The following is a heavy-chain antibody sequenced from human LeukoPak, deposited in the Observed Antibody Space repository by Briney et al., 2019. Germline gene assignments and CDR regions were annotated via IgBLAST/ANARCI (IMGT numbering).Heavy chain of an antibody. Sequence: SVKVSCKASGGTFSSYGISWVRQAPGQGLEWMGRIIPILGIANYAQKFQGRVTITADKSTSTAYMELSSLRSEDTAVYYCARDYGGNSHYYGMDVWGQGTTVTVSS. CDR2: IIPILGIA. D-gene: IGHD4-23*01. CDR3: ARDYGGNSHYYGMDV. J-gene: IGHJ6*02. CDR1: GGTFSSYG. V-gene: IGHV1-69*04.